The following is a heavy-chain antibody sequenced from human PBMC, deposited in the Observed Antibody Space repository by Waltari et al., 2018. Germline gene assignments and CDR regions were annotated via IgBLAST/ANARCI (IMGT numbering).Heavy chain of an antibody. D-gene: IGHD6-19*01. CDR2: IRSKAYGGTA. Sequence: TANGFTFGDYAMSWFRQAPGKGLAWVGVIRSKAYGGTAEYAASVKGRFTISRDDSKSIAYLQMNSLKTEDTAVYYCTRDRWYSSAWYFDYWGQGTLVTVSS. CDR3: TRDRWYSSAWYFDY. V-gene: IGHV3-49*03. J-gene: IGHJ4*02. CDR1: GFTFGDYA.